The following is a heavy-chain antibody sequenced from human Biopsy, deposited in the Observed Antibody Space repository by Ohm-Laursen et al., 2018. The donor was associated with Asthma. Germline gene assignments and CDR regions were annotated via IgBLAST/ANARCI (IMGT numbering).Heavy chain of an antibody. CDR2: IKHDGTEK. Sequence: SLRLSCAASGYTFSDYGMSWVRQAPGKGLEWVANIKHDGTEKNHVDSLKGRFTISRDNAKNSLYLQMNSLRAEDTAVYYCARTFHFWSPYHAEHYQLWGQGTLVTVPS. CDR3: ARTFHFWSPYHAEHYQL. D-gene: IGHD3-3*02. J-gene: IGHJ1*01. V-gene: IGHV3-7*01. CDR1: GYTFSDYG.